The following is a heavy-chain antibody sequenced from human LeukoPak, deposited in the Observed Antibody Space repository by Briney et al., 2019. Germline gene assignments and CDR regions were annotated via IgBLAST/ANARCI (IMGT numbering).Heavy chain of an antibody. Sequence: GSLRLSCEASGFTFTTYSMTWVRQAPGKGLEWIGEIYHSGSTNYNPSLKSRVTISVDTSKNQFSLKLSSVTAADTAVYYCARFKDYDYVWGSYRSYYFDYWGQGTLVTVSS. CDR2: IYHSGST. D-gene: IGHD3-16*02. CDR1: GFTFTTYS. V-gene: IGHV4-34*01. J-gene: IGHJ4*02. CDR3: ARFKDYDYVWGSYRSYYFDY.